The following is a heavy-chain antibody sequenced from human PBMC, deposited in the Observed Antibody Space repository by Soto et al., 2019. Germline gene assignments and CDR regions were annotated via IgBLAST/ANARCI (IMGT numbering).Heavy chain of an antibody. Sequence: ASVKVSCKASGYTFTSYGISWVRQAPGQGLEWMGWISAYNGNTNYAQKLQGRVTMTTDTSTSTAYMELRSLRSDDTAVYHCARDHTWSYYYDSSGSGYFDYWGQGTLVTVSS. CDR3: ARDHTWSYYYDSSGSGYFDY. V-gene: IGHV1-18*04. CDR1: GYTFTSYG. CDR2: ISAYNGNT. D-gene: IGHD3-22*01. J-gene: IGHJ4*02.